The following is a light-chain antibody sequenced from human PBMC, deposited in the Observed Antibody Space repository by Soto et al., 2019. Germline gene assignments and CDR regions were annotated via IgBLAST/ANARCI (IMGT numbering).Light chain of an antibody. CDR1: SSDIGAYNF. Sequence: QSVLTQPASVSGSPGQSITISCTGTSSDIGAYNFFSWYQQHPGKAPKLMLYDVNIRPSGVSNRFSGSKSGNTASLTISGLQAEDEADYYCTSWTTSTTIILGGGTKLTVL. CDR2: DVN. V-gene: IGLV2-14*03. J-gene: IGLJ2*01. CDR3: TSWTTSTTII.